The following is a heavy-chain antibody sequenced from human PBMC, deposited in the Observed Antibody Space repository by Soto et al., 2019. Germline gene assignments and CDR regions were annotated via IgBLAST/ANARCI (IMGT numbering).Heavy chain of an antibody. CDR2: VSGTGRTT. Sequence: GGSLRLSCPASGFAFSAYAMNWVRHTPGKVLEWVSSVSGTGRTTNDEDFRKGRFTMSRANFKTTVYLQMSSLRADDTTVYYCRKDVLYCGGGSCFVGPSHTFDYWGQGTLVTVSS. V-gene: IGHV3-23*01. D-gene: IGHD2-15*01. CDR3: RKDVLYCGGGSCFVGPSHTFDY. CDR1: GFAFSAYA. J-gene: IGHJ4*02.